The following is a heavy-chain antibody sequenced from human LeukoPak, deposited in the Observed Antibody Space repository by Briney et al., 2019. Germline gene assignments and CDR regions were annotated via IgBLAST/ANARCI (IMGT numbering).Heavy chain of an antibody. CDR1: GFTFSSYA. D-gene: IGHD1-26*01. Sequence: GGSLRLSCAASGFTFSSYAMSWVRQAPGKGLEWVSTISNSGGTTYYADSVKGRFTISRDNFKNTLYLQMNSLRAEDTAVYYCAKNIVGALRGGAFDIWGQGTMVTVSS. J-gene: IGHJ3*02. CDR3: AKNIVGALRGGAFDI. CDR2: ISNSGGTT. V-gene: IGHV3-23*01.